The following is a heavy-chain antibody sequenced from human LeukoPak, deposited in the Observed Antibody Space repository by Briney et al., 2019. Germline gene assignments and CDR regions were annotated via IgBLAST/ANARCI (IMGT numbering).Heavy chain of an antibody. J-gene: IGHJ4*02. CDR3: ARDRDSSWYDY. CDR2: IYYSGST. CDR1: GGSISSYY. Sequence: SETLSLTCTVPGGSISSYYWSWIRQPPGKGLEWIGYIYYSGSTNYNPSLKSRVTISVDTSKNQFSLKLSSVTAADTAVYYCARDRDSSWYDYWGQGTLVTVSS. V-gene: IGHV4-59*01. D-gene: IGHD6-13*01.